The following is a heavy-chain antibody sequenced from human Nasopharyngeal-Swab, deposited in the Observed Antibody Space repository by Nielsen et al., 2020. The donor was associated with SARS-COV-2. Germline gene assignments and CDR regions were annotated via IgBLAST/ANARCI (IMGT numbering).Heavy chain of an antibody. Sequence: GESLKISCAASGFTFSSYWMHWVRQAPGKGLVWVSRINSDGSSTSYADSVKGRFTISRDNAKNTLYLQMNSLKTEDTAVYYCTTRRLWFGELLMSDYWGQGTLVTVSS. CDR1: GFTFSSYW. D-gene: IGHD3-10*01. CDR2: INSDGSST. J-gene: IGHJ4*02. CDR3: TTRRLWFGELLMSDY. V-gene: IGHV3-74*01.